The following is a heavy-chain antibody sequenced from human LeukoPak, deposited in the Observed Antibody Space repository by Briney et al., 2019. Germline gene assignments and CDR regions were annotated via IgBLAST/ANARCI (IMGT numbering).Heavy chain of an antibody. Sequence: ASVKVSCKASGGTFSSYAMSWVRQAPGKGLEWVSAISGSGGSTYYADSVKGRFTISRDNSKNTLYLQMNSLRAEDTAVYYCAKDGVRDSSGWYIDYWGQGTLVTVSS. CDR1: GGTFSSYA. V-gene: IGHV3-23*01. D-gene: IGHD6-19*01. CDR2: ISGSGGST. CDR3: AKDGVRDSSGWYIDY. J-gene: IGHJ4*02.